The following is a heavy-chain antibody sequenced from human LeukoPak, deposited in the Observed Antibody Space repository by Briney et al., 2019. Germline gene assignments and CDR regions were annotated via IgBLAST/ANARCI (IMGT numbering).Heavy chain of an antibody. D-gene: IGHD1-26*01. J-gene: IGHJ4*02. V-gene: IGHV3-30-3*01. CDR2: ISYDGSNK. CDR1: GFTFSSYA. Sequence: GSLRLSCAASGFTFSSYAMHWVRQAPGKGLEWVAVISYDGSNKYYADSVKGRFTISRDNSKNTLYLQMNSLRADDTAVYYCARVQWELLYPDYWGQGTLVTVSS. CDR3: ARVQWELLYPDY.